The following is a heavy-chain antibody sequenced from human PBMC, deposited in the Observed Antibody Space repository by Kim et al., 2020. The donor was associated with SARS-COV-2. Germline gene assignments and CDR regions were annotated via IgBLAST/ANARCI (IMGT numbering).Heavy chain of an antibody. CDR1: GYTFTSYA. V-gene: IGHV7-4-1*02. CDR2: INTNTGNP. Sequence: ASVPVYCKASGYTFTSYAMNWVRQAPGQGLEWMGWINTNTGNPTYAQGFTGRFVFSLDTSVSTAYLQISSLKAEDTAVYYCARDGWDYDILTGYYLYYFDYWGQGTLVTVSS. J-gene: IGHJ4*02. CDR3: ARDGWDYDILTGYYLYYFDY. D-gene: IGHD3-9*01.